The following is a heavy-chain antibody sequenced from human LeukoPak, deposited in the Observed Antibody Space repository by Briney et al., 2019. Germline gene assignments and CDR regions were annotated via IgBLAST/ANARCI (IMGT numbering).Heavy chain of an antibody. Sequence: SVKVSCKASGYTFTSYGISWVRQAPGQGLEGMGWISGYNGNRNYAQKLQGRVTMTTETSTSTAYMELRSLRSDDTAVYYCARSPTSPGAAYFQHWGQGTLVTVSS. D-gene: IGHD3-10*01. CDR1: GYTFTSYG. CDR3: ARSPTSPGAAYFQH. J-gene: IGHJ1*01. CDR2: ISGYNGNR. V-gene: IGHV1-18*04.